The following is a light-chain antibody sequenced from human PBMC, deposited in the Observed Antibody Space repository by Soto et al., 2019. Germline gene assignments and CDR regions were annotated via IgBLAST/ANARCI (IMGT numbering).Light chain of an antibody. J-gene: IGKJ1*01. V-gene: IGKV1-5*01. CDR1: QDIGGR. Sequence: DIQRNQCASSLPASVGGRITITRRASQDIGGRLAWYHPQQGKAPYLLISDVSSLERGVPSRFRGRGSWTECTLTISRMQTDDVATVSCQQYNGYSRTFGQGTQVDIK. CDR2: DVS. CDR3: QQYNGYSRT.